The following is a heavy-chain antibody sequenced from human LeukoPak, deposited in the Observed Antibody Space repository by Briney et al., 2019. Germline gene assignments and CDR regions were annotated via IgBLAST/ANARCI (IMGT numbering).Heavy chain of an antibody. J-gene: IGHJ4*02. CDR3: ARDRGGYYYYPLDY. D-gene: IGHD3-22*01. CDR2: MYSNGDT. CDR1: GFTVSANY. Sequence: GGSLRLSCVASGFTVSANYMMWVRQAPGKGLEWVSLMYSNGDTYYAESVKGRFTHSRDTSKNTLYLHMNSLRVEDTAIYYCARDRGGYYYYPLDYWGQGILVTVSS. V-gene: IGHV3-66*01.